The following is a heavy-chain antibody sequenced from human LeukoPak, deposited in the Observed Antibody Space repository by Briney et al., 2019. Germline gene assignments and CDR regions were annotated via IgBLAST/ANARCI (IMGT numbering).Heavy chain of an antibody. CDR1: GYTFTSYG. D-gene: IGHD6-13*01. V-gene: IGHV1-18*01. J-gene: IGHJ5*02. CDR3: ARGPLDDIAAAGTDWFDP. Sequence: ASVKVSCKASGYTFTSYGISWVRQAPGQGLEWMGWISAYNGNTNYAQELQGRVTMTTDTSTSTAYMELRSLRSDDTAVYYCARGPLDDIAAAGTDWFDPWGQGTLVTVSS. CDR2: ISAYNGNT.